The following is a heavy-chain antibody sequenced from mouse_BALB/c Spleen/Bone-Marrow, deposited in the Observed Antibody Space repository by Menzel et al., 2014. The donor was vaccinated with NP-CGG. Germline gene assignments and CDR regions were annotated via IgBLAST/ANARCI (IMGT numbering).Heavy chain of an antibody. V-gene: IGHV5-6-4*01. CDR3: SKDGGYDYSYYFDY. D-gene: IGHD2-4*01. J-gene: IGHJ2*01. CDR2: ISSGGHYT. Sequence: EVKLMESGGGLVRPGGSLKLSCAASGFTFSSYSKSWVRQTPEKRLEWVATISSGGHYTYYPDSVKGRFTISRDNAKNTLYLQMSSLKSEDTAMYYCSKDGGYDYSYYFDYWGQGTTLTVSS. CDR1: GFTFSSYS.